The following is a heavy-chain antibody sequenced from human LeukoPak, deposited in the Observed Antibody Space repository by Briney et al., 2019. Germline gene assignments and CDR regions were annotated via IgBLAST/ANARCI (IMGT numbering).Heavy chain of an antibody. V-gene: IGHV3-33*08. CDR2: IWYDGSNK. CDR1: GFTFSSYD. D-gene: IGHD2-21*02. CDR3: ARVYCGGDCYPNY. J-gene: IGHJ4*02. Sequence: GGSLRLSCEAPGFTFSSYDMSWVRQAPGKGLEWVAVIWYDGSNKYYADSVKGRFTISRDNSKNTLYLQMNSLRAEDTAVYYCARVYCGGDCYPNYWGQGTLVTVSS.